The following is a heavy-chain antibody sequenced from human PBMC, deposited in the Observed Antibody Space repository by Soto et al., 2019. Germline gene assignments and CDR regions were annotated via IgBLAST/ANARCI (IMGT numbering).Heavy chain of an antibody. CDR3: AKDLGGSYYDYFDY. V-gene: IGHV3-30*18. D-gene: IGHD1-26*01. J-gene: IGHJ4*02. Sequence: QVQLVESGGGVVQPGRSLRLSCAASGFTFSSYGRHWVRQAPGKGLEWVAVISYDGSNKYYADSVKGRFTISRDNSKNTLYLQMNSLRAEDTAVYYCAKDLGGSYYDYFDYWGQGTLVTVSS. CDR1: GFTFSSYG. CDR2: ISYDGSNK.